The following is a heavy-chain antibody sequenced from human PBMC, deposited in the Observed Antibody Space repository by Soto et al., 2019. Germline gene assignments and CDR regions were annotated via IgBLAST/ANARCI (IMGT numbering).Heavy chain of an antibody. CDR2: IDTSSTKI. J-gene: IGHJ4*02. D-gene: IGHD3-9*01. CDR3: ASHYDSVTGYLSPVDY. Sequence: QVQLVESGGDLVKPGGSLRLSCAASGYTFSDYYLSWIRQAPGKGLEWISYIDTSSTKIYYADSVRGRFTISRDNGKNSLFLEMNNLRVEDTAVYFCASHYDSVTGYLSPVDYWGRGTLVTVSS. V-gene: IGHV3-11*01. CDR1: GYTFSDYY.